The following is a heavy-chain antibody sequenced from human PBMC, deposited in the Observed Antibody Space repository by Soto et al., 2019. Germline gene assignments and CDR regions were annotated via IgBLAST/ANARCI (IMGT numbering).Heavy chain of an antibody. CDR2: IYYSGST. CDR3: ARGAQGFGELLEFYSYMDV. Sequence: SETLSLTCTVSGGSISSYYWSWIRQPPGKGLEWIGYIYYSGSTNYNPSLKSRVTISVDTSKNQFSLKLSSVTAADTAVYYCARGAQGFGELLEFYSYMDVWGKGTTVTVSS. CDR1: GGSISSYY. D-gene: IGHD3-10*01. J-gene: IGHJ6*03. V-gene: IGHV4-59*01.